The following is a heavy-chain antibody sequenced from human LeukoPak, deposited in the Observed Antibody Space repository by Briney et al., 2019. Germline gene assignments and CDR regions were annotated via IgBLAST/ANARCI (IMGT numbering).Heavy chain of an antibody. CDR1: GFTFSSYA. CDR2: ISYDGSNK. V-gene: IGHV3-30*04. Sequence: GGSLRLSCAASGFTFSSYAMHWVRQAPGKGLEWVAVISYDGSNKYYADSVKGRFTISRDNSKNTLYLQMNSLRAEDTAVYYCTVGASHSWGQGTLVTVSS. J-gene: IGHJ4*02. D-gene: IGHD1-26*01. CDR3: TVGASHS.